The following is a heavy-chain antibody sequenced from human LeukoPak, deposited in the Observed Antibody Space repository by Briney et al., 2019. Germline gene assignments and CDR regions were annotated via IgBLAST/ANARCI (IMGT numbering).Heavy chain of an antibody. CDR1: GFTFGDYA. V-gene: IGHV3-9*01. CDR2: ISWNSGSI. Sequence: PGGSLRLSCTASGFTFGDYAMSWVRQAPGKGLEWVSGISWNSGSIGYVDSVKGRFTISRDNAKNSLYLQMNSLRAEDTALYYCVKGIGGVAGRGPGYWGQGTLVTVSS. J-gene: IGHJ4*02. CDR3: VKGIGGVAGRGPGY. D-gene: IGHD6-19*01.